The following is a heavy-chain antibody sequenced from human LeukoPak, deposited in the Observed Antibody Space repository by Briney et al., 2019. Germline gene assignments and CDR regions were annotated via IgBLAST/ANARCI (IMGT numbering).Heavy chain of an antibody. D-gene: IGHD6-13*01. CDR3: ARATAVAAAGRGDN. Sequence: PGGFLILSCAASGVTVSNNFMSWVRQAPGKGLEWVSVIYGGGSTYYADSVKGRFTISRDTSKNTLYLQMNSLRVEDTAVYYCARATAVAAAGRGDNWGQGTLVTVSS. J-gene: IGHJ4*02. CDR1: GVTVSNNF. CDR2: IYGGGST. V-gene: IGHV3-53*01.